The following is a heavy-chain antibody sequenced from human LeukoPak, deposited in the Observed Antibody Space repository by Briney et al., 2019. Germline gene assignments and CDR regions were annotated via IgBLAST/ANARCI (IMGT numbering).Heavy chain of an antibody. CDR3: ARGRIDYDILTGYYHSNWFDP. CDR2: IIPIFGTA. Sequence: SVKVSCKASGGTFSSYAISWVRQAPGQGLEWMGGIIPIFGTANYAQKFQGRVTITADESTSTAYMERSSLRSEDTAVYYCARGRIDYDILTGYYHSNWFDPWGQGTLVTVSS. J-gene: IGHJ5*02. D-gene: IGHD3-9*01. CDR1: GGTFSSYA. V-gene: IGHV1-69*13.